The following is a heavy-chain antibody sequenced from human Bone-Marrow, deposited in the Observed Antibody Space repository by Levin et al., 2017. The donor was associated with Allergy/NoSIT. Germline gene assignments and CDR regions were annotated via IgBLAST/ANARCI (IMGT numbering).Heavy chain of an antibody. CDR1: GFTFSSYA. CDR3: ARERPAHYYYYGMDV. J-gene: IGHJ6*02. V-gene: IGHV3-30*04. CDR2: ISYDGSNK. Sequence: GGSLRLSCAASGFTFSSYAMHWVRQAPGKGLEWVAVISYDGSNKYYADSVKGRFTISRDNSKNTLYLQMNSLRAEDTAVYYCARERPAHYYYYGMDVWGQGTTVTVSS.